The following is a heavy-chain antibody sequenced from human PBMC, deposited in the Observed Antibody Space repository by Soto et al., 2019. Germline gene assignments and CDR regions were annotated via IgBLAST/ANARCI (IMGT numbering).Heavy chain of an antibody. D-gene: IGHD3-3*01. CDR1: GFTFSNAW. CDR2: IKSKTDGGTT. CDR3: TTDFTYYDFWSGYLEQPYYYYGMDV. Sequence: EVQLVESGGGLVKPGGSLRLSCAASGFTFSNAWMNWVRQAPGKGLEWVGRIKSKTDGGTTDYAAPVKGRFTISRDDSKNTLYLQMNSLKTEDTAVYYCTTDFTYYDFWSGYLEQPYYYYGMDVWGQGTTVTVSS. J-gene: IGHJ6*02. V-gene: IGHV3-15*07.